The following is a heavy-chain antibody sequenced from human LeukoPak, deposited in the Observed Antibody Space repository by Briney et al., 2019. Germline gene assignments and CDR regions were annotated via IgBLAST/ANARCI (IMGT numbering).Heavy chain of an antibody. V-gene: IGHV4-4*07. Sequence: SETLSHTRTVSGASLNSYYWSWLRQPAGKGLEWIGRIHTSGSTDYSPSLQSRVIISIDTSQQQFSLSLTSVTAADAAVYYCARDIVYLTDEDYGWGQGTLVTVSS. CDR3: ARDIVYLTDEDYG. CDR2: IHTSGST. J-gene: IGHJ4*02. D-gene: IGHD4-17*01. CDR1: GASLNSYY.